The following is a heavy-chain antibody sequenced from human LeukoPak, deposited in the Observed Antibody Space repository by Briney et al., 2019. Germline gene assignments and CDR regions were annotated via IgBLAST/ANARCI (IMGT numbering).Heavy chain of an antibody. J-gene: IGHJ3*02. D-gene: IGHD6-13*01. CDR2: IYYSGST. CDR3: ASIVAAGTDAFDI. CDR1: GGSISSYY. Sequence: SETLSLTCTVSGGSISSYYWSWIRQPPGKGLEWIGYIYYSGSTNYNPSLKSRVTISVDTSKNQFSLKLSSVTAADTAVYYCASIVAAGTDAFDIWGQGTMVTVSS. V-gene: IGHV4-59*08.